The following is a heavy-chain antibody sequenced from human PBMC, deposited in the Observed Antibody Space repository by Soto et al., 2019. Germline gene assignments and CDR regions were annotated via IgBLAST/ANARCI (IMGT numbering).Heavy chain of an antibody. CDR1: GYTFTNYG. CDR3: ARGDALPDS. D-gene: IGHD2-2*01. Sequence: QVQLVQSGAEVKKPGASVKVSCKASGYTFTNYGISWVRQAPGQGLGWMGWINVYNDNTHYARRLQGRATMPTDTPTNTGSMALRSLIPADTAMFFCARGDALPDSWGQGTLVTVSS. CDR2: INVYNDNT. J-gene: IGHJ5*01. V-gene: IGHV1-18*01.